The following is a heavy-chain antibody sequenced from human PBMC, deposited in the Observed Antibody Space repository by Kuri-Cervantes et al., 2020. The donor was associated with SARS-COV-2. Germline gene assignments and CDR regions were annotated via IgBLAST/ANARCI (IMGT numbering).Heavy chain of an antibody. V-gene: IGHV1-69*13. CDR2: IIPIFGTA. J-gene: IGHJ4*02. D-gene: IGHD3-3*01. CDR3: ARVHSKGPLYDFWSGYYFDY. CDR1: GGTFSSYA. Sequence: SVKVSCKASGGTFSSYAISWVRQAPGQGLEWMGGIIPIFGTANYTQKFQGRVTITADESTSTAYMELSSLRSEDTAVYYCARVHSKGPLYDFWSGYYFDYWGQGTLVTVSS.